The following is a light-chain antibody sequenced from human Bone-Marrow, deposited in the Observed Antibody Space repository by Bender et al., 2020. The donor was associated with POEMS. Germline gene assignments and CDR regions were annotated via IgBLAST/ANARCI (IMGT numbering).Light chain of an antibody. Sequence: QSALTQSASVSGSPGQSITISCTGGNSNLVSWYQQHPGQAPKLMIFEGNKRPSGVSNRFSGSKSGNAASLTISGLQAEDEADYYCCSYAPSSTLVFAGGTKLTVL. CDR1: GNSNL. J-gene: IGLJ3*02. CDR3: CSYAPSSTLV. V-gene: IGLV2-23*01. CDR2: EGN.